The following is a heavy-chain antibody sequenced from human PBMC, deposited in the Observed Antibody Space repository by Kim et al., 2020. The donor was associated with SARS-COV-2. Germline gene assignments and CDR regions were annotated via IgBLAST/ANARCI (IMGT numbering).Heavy chain of an antibody. D-gene: IGHD4-17*01. J-gene: IGHJ5*02. CDR1: GYVFTGDA. CDR3: ARGTYGGWLDP. V-gene: IGHV1-3*01. CDR2: IYPSNFDT. Sequence: ASVKVSCKASGYVFTGDAMHWARQAPGQSLEWMGWIYPSNFDTKSSLKLQGRVTFTSDTSASTVYMELNNLRSEDTAVYYCARGTYGGWLDPWGQGTLVTVS.